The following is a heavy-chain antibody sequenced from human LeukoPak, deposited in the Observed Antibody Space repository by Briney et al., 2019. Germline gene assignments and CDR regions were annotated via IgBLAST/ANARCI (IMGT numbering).Heavy chain of an antibody. Sequence: SETLSLTCTVSGGSISSSSNYWGWIRQPPGKGLEWIGSIYHSGSTYYNPSLKSRVTISVDTSKNQFSLKLSSVTAADTAVYYCARGLDGYNYYFDYWGQGTLVTVSS. D-gene: IGHD5-24*01. CDR1: GGSISSSSNY. J-gene: IGHJ4*02. V-gene: IGHV4-39*07. CDR3: ARGLDGYNYYFDY. CDR2: IYHSGST.